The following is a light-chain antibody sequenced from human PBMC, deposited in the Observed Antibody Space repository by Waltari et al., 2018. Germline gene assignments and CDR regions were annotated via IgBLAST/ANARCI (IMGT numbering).Light chain of an antibody. CDR2: EVK. V-gene: IGLV2-8*01. CDR1: SNDVGGYNF. CDR3: SSYAGSNTVI. J-gene: IGLJ2*01. Sequence: QSALTPPPSASGSPGQSVTISCPGTSNDVGGYNFVSWYQQHPDKAPKLIIYEVKTRPSGVPDRFSGSKSDNTASLTVSGLQAGDEADYYCSSYAGSNTVIFGGGTKLTVL.